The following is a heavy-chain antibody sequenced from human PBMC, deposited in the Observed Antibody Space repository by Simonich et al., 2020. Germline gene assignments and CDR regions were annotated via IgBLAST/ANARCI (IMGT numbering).Heavy chain of an antibody. V-gene: IGHV1-2*02. CDR2: INPNSGGT. CDR1: GYTFTGYY. CDR3: ARNGLVGILKAFDI. Sequence: QVQLVQSGAEVKKPGASVKVSCKASGYTFTGYYMHWVRQAPGQGLEGMGRINPNSGGTNYAKKFQGRVTMTRDTSISTAYMELSRLRSDDTAVYYCARNGLVGILKAFDIWGQGTMVTVSS. D-gene: IGHD2-21*01. J-gene: IGHJ3*02.